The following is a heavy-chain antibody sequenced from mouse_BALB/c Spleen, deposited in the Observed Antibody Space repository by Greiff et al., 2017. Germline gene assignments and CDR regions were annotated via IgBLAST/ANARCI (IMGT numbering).Heavy chain of an antibody. Sequence: QVQLQQSGPSLVQPSQSLSITCTVSGFSLTSYGVHWVRQSPGKGLEWLGVIWRGGSTDYNAAFMSRLSITKDNSKSQVFFKMNSLQADDTAIYYCAKNRITTATAWFAYWGQGTLVTVSA. J-gene: IGHJ3*01. D-gene: IGHD1-2*01. CDR2: IWRGGST. CDR3: AKNRITTATAWFAY. V-gene: IGHV2-5-1*01. CDR1: GFSLTSYG.